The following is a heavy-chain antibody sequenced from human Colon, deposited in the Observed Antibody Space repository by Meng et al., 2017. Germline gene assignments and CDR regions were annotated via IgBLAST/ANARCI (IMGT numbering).Heavy chain of an antibody. V-gene: IGHV3-66*02. Sequence: GGSLRVSCAASGIAVSFTYMTWVRQAPGKGLEWVSLIYGGGSTYYADSVKGRFTISRDNSNNTLYLQMNRLTSEDTAVYYCARARAGRLVRGVFDIWGQGTMVTVSS. CDR2: IYGGGST. CDR1: GIAVSFTY. CDR3: ARARAGRLVRGVFDI. J-gene: IGHJ3*02. D-gene: IGHD6-6*01.